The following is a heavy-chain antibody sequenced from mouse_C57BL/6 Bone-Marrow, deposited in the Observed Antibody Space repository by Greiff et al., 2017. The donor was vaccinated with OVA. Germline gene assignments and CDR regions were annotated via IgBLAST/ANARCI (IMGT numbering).Heavy chain of an antibody. Sequence: VQLKESGPELVKPGASVKISCKASGYSFTGYYMNWVKQSPEKSLEWIGEINPGTGGTTYNQKFTALGILTVDKSSSTVFMQRKSLTSEDSAVYYCASNVCDYWGQGTTLTVSS. CDR3: ASNVCDY. CDR2: INPGTGGT. V-gene: IGHV1-42*01. J-gene: IGHJ2*01. CDR1: GYSFTGYY.